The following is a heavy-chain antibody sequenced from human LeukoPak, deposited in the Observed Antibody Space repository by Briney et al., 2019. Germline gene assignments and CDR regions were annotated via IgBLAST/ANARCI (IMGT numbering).Heavy chain of an antibody. CDR2: ISAYNGHT. V-gene: IGHV1-18*01. D-gene: IGHD3-22*01. CDR3: ARDSSGFPRDASDY. J-gene: IGHJ4*02. CDR1: GYTFISYG. Sequence: ASVKVSCKASGYTFISYGINWVRQAPGQGLEWMGWISAYNGHTNYAQKLQGRVTMTTDTSTSTAHMELRSLRSDDTAVYFCARDSSGFPRDASDYWGQGTLVTVSS.